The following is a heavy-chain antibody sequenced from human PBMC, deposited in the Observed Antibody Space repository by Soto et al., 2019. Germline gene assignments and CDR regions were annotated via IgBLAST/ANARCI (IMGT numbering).Heavy chain of an antibody. CDR2: ISIYNGNT. D-gene: IGHD3-22*01. CDR3: ARADHYDSSGYPMDF. J-gene: IGHJ4*02. CDR1: GYTFSDYA. V-gene: IGHV1-18*04. Sequence: AASVTVSCKASGYTFSDYAMNWVRQAPGQGLECIGWISIYNGNTDYAQNLQGRVSMTTDTSTNTAYMELRSLRSADTAIYYCARADHYDSSGYPMDFWGQGTLVTVSS.